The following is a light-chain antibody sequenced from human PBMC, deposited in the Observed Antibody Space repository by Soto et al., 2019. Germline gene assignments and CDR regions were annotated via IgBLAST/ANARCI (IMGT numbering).Light chain of an antibody. J-gene: IGKJ5*01. Sequence: QLTQSPSSLSASMVDRVMVNFRATQAISRYLAWYQQKPGAAPKLLIYAATTLQSGVPSRFSGAASGTEFTLTISSLQSEDFVVYYCQQYNSWPPITFGQGTRLEIK. CDR2: AAT. V-gene: IGKV1-9*01. CDR3: QQYNSWPPIT. CDR1: QAISRY.